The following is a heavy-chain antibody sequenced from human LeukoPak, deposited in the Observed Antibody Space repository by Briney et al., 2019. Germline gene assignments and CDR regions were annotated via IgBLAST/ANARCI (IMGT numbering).Heavy chain of an antibody. CDR2: ISGSGGTT. J-gene: IGHJ4*02. Sequence: PGGSLRLSCAASGFTFSNYAMTWVRQAPGKGLEWVSTISGSGGTTNNADSVKGRFTISRDSSKSTLYLQMNSLRAEDTAVYFCAKGGPQFFNYWGQGSLVTVSS. V-gene: IGHV3-23*01. CDR3: AKGGPQFFNY. D-gene: IGHD5-24*01. CDR1: GFTFSNYA.